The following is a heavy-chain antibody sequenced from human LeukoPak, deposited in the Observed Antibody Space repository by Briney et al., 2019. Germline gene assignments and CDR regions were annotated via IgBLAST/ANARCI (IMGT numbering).Heavy chain of an antibody. CDR2: IYPGDSDT. CDR1: GYSFMTYW. CDR3: ARRGGQFTYYYDSSGYPYYFDY. J-gene: IGHJ4*02. Sequence: GESLKISCQASGYSFMTYWIGWVRQMPGKGLEWMAIIYPGDSDTKYSPSFQGQVTISADKSISTAYLQWSSLKASDTAMYYCARRGGQFTYYYDSSGYPYYFDYWGQGTLVTVSS. D-gene: IGHD3-22*01. V-gene: IGHV5-51*01.